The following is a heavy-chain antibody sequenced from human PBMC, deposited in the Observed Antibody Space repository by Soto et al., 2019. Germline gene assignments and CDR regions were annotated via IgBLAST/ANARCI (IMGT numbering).Heavy chain of an antibody. CDR3: ARVRHDILTGYSPGDFDY. CDR2: VIPIFGTA. CDR1: GGTFSSYA. D-gene: IGHD3-9*01. J-gene: IGHJ4*02. V-gene: IGHV1-69*13. Sequence: SVKVSCKASGGTFSSYAISWVRQAPGQGLEWMGGVIPIFGTANYAQKFQGRVTITADESTSTAYMELSSLRSEDTAVYYCARVRHDILTGYSPGDFDYWGQGTLVTVSS.